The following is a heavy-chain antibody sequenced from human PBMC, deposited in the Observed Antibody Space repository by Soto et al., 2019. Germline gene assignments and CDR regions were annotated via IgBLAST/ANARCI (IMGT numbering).Heavy chain of an antibody. J-gene: IGHJ5*01. D-gene: IGHD3-10*01. CDR1: GFTFRDYA. V-gene: IGHV3-23*01. CDR3: AKDLRYSGSGPSGWFDS. Sequence: SLRLSCAASGFTFRDYAMSWVRQAPGKGLQWVSGISDSGGTTYYADSVKGRCTISRDNSKNILYLQIKSLRDEDTAMYYCAKDLRYSGSGPSGWFDSWGHGTQVAVS. CDR2: ISDSGGTT.